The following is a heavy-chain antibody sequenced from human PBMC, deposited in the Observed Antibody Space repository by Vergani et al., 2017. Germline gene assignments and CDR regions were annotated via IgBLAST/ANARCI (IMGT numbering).Heavy chain of an antibody. V-gene: IGHV4-61*02. CDR1: GGSISSGSYY. CDR3: ARDPLYSTTWPFLLLDMDF. Sequence: QVQLQESGPGLVRPSQTLSLTCTASGGSISSGSYYWSWFRQPAGKGLEWIGRFYTGGGTSYNPSLKSRVTISVDTSKNQFSLQLSPVTAADTAVYYCARDPLYSTTWPFLLLDMDFWGQGTTVTVSS. D-gene: IGHD6-13*01. CDR2: FYTGGGT. J-gene: IGHJ6*02.